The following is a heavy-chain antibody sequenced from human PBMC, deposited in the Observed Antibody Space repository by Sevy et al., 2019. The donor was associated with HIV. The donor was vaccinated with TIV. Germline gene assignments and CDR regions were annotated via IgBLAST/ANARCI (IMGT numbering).Heavy chain of an antibody. CDR2: IYYSGST. V-gene: IGHV4-59*13. J-gene: IGHJ6*02. Sequence: SETLSLTCTVSGGSISSYYWSWIRQPPGKGLEWIVYIYYSGSTNYNPSLKSRVTISVDTSKNQFSLKLSSVTAADTAVYYCARQRRDGYNPHYYYGMDVWGQGTTVTVSS. CDR1: GGSISSYY. CDR3: ARQRRDGYNPHYYYGMDV. D-gene: IGHD5-12*01.